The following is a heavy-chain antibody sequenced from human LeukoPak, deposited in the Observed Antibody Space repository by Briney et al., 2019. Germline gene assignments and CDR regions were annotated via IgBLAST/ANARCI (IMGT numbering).Heavy chain of an antibody. CDR3: AKGSF. Sequence: GGSLRLSCVVSGFTFSTSAMSWVRQAPGKGLEWVSGISESGGSTYYADSVKGRFTSSRDNSKNTLYLQMNNLRAGDTAAYYCAKGSFWGQGTLVTVSS. J-gene: IGHJ4*02. CDR1: GFTFSTSA. V-gene: IGHV3-23*01. CDR2: ISESGGST. D-gene: IGHD3-10*01.